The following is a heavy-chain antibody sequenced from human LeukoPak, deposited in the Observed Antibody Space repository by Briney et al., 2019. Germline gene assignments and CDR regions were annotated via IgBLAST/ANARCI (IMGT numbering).Heavy chain of an antibody. Sequence: PGGCLTLSCTPSGFTLSSYAMSWVRRAPGKGLDCVPAISSNGGGTFYADSVKGQFTISRDNSQNTLYLQMNSLRDEDPAVYYCARGPTTPDGYWGQGTLVTVSS. V-gene: IGHV3-23*01. J-gene: IGHJ4*02. CDR1: GFTLSSYA. D-gene: IGHD4-11*01. CDR2: ISSNGGGT. CDR3: ARGPTTPDGY.